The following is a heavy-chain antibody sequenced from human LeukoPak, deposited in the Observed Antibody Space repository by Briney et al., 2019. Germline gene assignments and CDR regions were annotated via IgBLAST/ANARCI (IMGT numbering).Heavy chain of an antibody. CDR1: GGSIRSYY. Sequence: SEALSLTCTVSGGSIRSYYWSCIRQPPGKGLEYIGSTYNTGRTSCNPSLQSGVTVSVYTCKFQFSLRLSSETAADTAVYYCARDGAHYYDSSGFHHSFDTWGQGTLVTVSS. CDR2: TYNTGRT. D-gene: IGHD3-22*01. V-gene: IGHV4-59*01. CDR3: ARDGAHYYDSSGFHHSFDT. J-gene: IGHJ5*02.